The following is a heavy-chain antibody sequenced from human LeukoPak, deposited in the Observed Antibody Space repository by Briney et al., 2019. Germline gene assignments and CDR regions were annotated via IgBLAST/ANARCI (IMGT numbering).Heavy chain of an antibody. V-gene: IGHV1-18*01. CDR1: GYTFTSYG. J-gene: IGHJ6*03. Sequence: ASVKVSCKASGYTFTSYGISWVRQAPGQGLEWMGWISAYNGNTNYAQKLQGRVTMTTDTSTSTAYMELRSLRSDDTAVYYCARVGCSSTSCYIDYYYYMDVWGKGTTVTVSS. CDR2: ISAYNGNT. D-gene: IGHD2-2*02. CDR3: ARVGCSSTSCYIDYYYYMDV.